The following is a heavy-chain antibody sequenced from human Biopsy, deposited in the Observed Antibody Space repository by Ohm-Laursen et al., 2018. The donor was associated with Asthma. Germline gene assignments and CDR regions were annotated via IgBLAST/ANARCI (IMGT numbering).Heavy chain of an antibody. CDR3: ARAQDYYDSRGYYRSFDY. J-gene: IGHJ4*02. Sequence: SDTLSLTCTVSYGSITSGGYYWTWIRQHPGKGLEWIGSIYYSGSTYYNPSLKSRVSISIDTSKNQFSLKLSSVTAADTAVYYCARAQDYYDSRGYYRSFDYWGQGTLVTVSS. D-gene: IGHD3-22*01. CDR2: IYYSGST. CDR1: YGSITSGGYY. V-gene: IGHV4-31*03.